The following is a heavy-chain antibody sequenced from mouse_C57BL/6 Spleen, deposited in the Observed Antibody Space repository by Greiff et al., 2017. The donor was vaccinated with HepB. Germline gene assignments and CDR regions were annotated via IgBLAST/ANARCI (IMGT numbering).Heavy chain of an antibody. Sequence: QVQLQQSGAELVRPGASVTLSCKASGYTFTDYEMHWVKQTPVHGLEWIGAIDPETGGTAYNQKFKGKAILTADKSSSTAYMELRSLTSEDSAVYYCTRTHYHGSSWDYWGQGTTLTVSS. CDR3: TRTHYHGSSWDY. D-gene: IGHD1-1*01. CDR2: IDPETGGT. CDR1: GYTFTDYE. V-gene: IGHV1-15*01. J-gene: IGHJ2*01.